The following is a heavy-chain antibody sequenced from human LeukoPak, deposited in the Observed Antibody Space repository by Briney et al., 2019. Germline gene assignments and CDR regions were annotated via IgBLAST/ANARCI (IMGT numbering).Heavy chain of an antibody. CDR2: INHSGST. Sequence: PSETLSLTCAVYGGSFSGYYWSWIRQPPGKGLEWIGEINHSGSTNYNPSLKSRVTISVDTSKNQFSLKLSSVTAADTAVYYCARAAAAAGKRYFDYWGQGTLVTVSS. CDR1: GGSFSGYY. D-gene: IGHD6-13*01. CDR3: ARAAAAAGKRYFDY. V-gene: IGHV4-34*01. J-gene: IGHJ4*02.